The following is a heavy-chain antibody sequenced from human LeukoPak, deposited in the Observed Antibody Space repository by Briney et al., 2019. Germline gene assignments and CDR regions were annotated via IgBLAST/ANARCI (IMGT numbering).Heavy chain of an antibody. CDR2: VYPGGST. Sequence: GGSLRLSCAASGFTVSSNYMSWVRQAPGKGLEWVSVVYPGGSTYYADSVKGRFTISRDISKNTLYLQMNSLRAEDTAVYYCATLSSGFSHYYWGQGTLVTVSS. J-gene: IGHJ4*02. V-gene: IGHV3-66*01. D-gene: IGHD3-22*01. CDR1: GFTVSSNY. CDR3: ATLSSGFSHYY.